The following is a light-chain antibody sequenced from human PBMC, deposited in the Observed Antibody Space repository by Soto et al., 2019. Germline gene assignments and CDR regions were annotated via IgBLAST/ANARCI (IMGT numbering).Light chain of an antibody. CDR3: LSYTSANTRV. J-gene: IGLJ3*02. CDR1: SRDVGGYKF. Sequence: QSALTQPASVSASPGQSITISCTGTSRDVGGYKFVSWYQHHPGKAPKLMIYEVNNRPSGVSNRFSGSKSGNTASLTISGLRPEDEADYYCLSYTSANTRVFGGGTKLTVL. CDR2: EVN. V-gene: IGLV2-14*01.